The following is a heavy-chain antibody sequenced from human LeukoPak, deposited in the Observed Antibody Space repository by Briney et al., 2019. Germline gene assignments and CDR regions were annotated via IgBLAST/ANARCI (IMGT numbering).Heavy chain of an antibody. Sequence: HGESLKISCKGSGYSFTSYWIGWVRQMPWKGLEWMGIIHPSNSDTRYSPSFQGQVTISADKSISTAHLQWSSLKASDTAMYYCVRQWRVLVASSSRWNYYGVDVWGQGTTVTVSS. CDR2: IHPSNSDT. J-gene: IGHJ6*02. D-gene: IGHD2-15*01. CDR1: GYSFTSYW. V-gene: IGHV5-51*01. CDR3: VRQWRVLVASSSRWNYYGVDV.